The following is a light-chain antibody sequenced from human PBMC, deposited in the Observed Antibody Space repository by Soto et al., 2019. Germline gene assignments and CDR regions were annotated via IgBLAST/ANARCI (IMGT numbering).Light chain of an antibody. CDR2: DVS. CDR3: SSYTSSITAVV. CDR1: SSDIGNYNY. J-gene: IGLJ2*01. V-gene: IGLV2-14*01. Sequence: QSVLTQPASVSGSPGQSITISCTGTSSDIGNYNYVSWYQQHPGKAPKLIIYDVSNRPSGVSNRFSGSKSGNTASLTISGLQAEDEADYYCSSYTSSITAVVFGGGTQLTVL.